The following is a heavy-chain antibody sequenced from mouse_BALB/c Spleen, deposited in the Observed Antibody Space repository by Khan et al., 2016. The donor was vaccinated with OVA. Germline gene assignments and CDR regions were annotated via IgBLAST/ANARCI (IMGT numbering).Heavy chain of an antibody. CDR1: GFSLNNYS. V-gene: IGHV2-2*02. J-gene: IGHJ3*01. Sequence: QVQLKQSGPGLVQPSQSLSITCTVSGFSLNNYSIHWVRQSPGKGLEWLGVIWSAGSTDYNAAFISRLTINKDNSRSQVFFQMNSLQPNDTAIYYCARRSNDYGRGALFAYWGQGTLVTVSA. D-gene: IGHD2-4*01. CDR3: ARRSNDYGRGALFAY. CDR2: IWSAGST.